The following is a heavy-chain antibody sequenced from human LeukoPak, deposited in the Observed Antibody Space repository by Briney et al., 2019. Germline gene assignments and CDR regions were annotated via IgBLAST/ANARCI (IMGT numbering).Heavy chain of an antibody. V-gene: IGHV3-7*01. CDR1: GFTFSSYW. J-gene: IGHJ4*02. D-gene: IGHD1-26*01. CDR3: ARDRAPHGSYAHAY. CDR2: IKQDGIEK. Sequence: GGSLRLSCAASGFTFSSYWMSWVRQAPGKGLEWVANIKQDGIEKYYVDSVKGRFTISRDNAKNSLYLQINSLRAKDTAVHYCARDRAPHGSYAHAYWGQGTLVTVSS.